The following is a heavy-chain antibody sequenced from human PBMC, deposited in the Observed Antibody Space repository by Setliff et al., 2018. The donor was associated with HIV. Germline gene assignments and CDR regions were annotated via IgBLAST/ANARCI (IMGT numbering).Heavy chain of an antibody. Sequence: GASVKVSCKASGYTFTGYYMHWVRQAPGQGLEWMGWISAYNGNTNYAQNLQGRFTITADESTSTAYMEVSSLRSEDTAVYYCARGQLKPTGYFFDYWGRGTLVTVSS. V-gene: IGHV1-18*04. CDR1: GYTFTGYY. J-gene: IGHJ4*02. CDR3: ARGQLKPTGYFFDY. D-gene: IGHD1-1*01. CDR2: ISAYNGNT.